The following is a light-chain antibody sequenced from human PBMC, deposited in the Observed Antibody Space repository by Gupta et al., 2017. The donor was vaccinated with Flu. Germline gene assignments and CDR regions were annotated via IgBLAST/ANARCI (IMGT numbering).Light chain of an antibody. CDR1: SSTLGAGYD. J-gene: IGLJ3*02. CDR3: QSYDTGRSGPWV. V-gene: IGLV1-40*01. CDR2: ENN. Sequence: QSVLTQPPSVSGAPGQRITISFTGSSSTLGAGYDVHWSQQPPGSAPRLLPYENNNRPSGVAARVSASKSGTSASLAITGLHPADEADYFCQSYDTGRSGPWVFGGGTRLTV.